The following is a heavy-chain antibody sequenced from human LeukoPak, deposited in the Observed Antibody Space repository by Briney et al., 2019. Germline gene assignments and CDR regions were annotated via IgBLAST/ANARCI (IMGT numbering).Heavy chain of an antibody. CDR1: GYTFTSYY. D-gene: IGHD3-10*01. J-gene: IGHJ4*02. CDR3: ARDGSGSYYVSASDY. CDR2: INPSGGST. Sequence: ASVKVSCKASGYTFTSYYMHWVRQAPGQGLEWMGIINPSGGSTSYAQKFQGRVTMTGDTPTSTVYMELSSLRSEDTAVYYCARDGSGSYYVSASDYWGQGTLVTVSS. V-gene: IGHV1-46*01.